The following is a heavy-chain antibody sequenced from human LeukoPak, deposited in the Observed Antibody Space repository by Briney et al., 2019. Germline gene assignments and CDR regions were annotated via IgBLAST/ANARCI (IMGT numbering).Heavy chain of an antibody. V-gene: IGHV1-69*06. Sequence: ASVKVSCKASGGTFSSYAISWVRQAPGQGLEWMGGIIPIFGTANYAQKFQGRVTITADKSTSTAYMELSSLRSEDTAVYYGASALDPKTSDYWGQGTLVTVSS. J-gene: IGHJ4*02. CDR1: GGTFSSYA. D-gene: IGHD1-1*01. CDR3: ASALDPKTSDY. CDR2: IIPIFGTA.